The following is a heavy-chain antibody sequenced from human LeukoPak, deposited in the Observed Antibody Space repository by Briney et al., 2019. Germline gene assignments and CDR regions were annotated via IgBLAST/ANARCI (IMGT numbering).Heavy chain of an antibody. J-gene: IGHJ4*02. D-gene: IGHD5-18*01. CDR3: AKTGGYSYGSLDS. CDR1: GFTFDSYT. V-gene: IGHV3-23*01. Sequence: PGASLRLSCAISGFTFDSYTMHWVRQAPGKGLEWVSGISGTDGRTYYADSVKGRFSMSRDNSKNTVSVQMNSLRAEDTAVYYCAKTGGYSYGSLDSWGQGTLATVSS. CDR2: ISGTDGRT.